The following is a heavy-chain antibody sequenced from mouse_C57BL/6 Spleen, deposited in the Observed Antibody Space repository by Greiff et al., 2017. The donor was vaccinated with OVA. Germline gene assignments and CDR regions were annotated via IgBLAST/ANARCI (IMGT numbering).Heavy chain of an antibody. Sequence: QVQLQQSGPELVKPGASVKLSCKASGYTFTSYDINWVKQRPGQGLEWIGCIYPSDGSTQYNEKFKGKATLTVDTSSSTAYMELHSLTSEDSAVYVCAREIEGYYAMDYWGQGTSVTVSS. V-gene: IGHV1-85*01. CDR1: GYTFTSYD. J-gene: IGHJ4*01. CDR2: IYPSDGST. CDR3: AREIEGYYAMDY.